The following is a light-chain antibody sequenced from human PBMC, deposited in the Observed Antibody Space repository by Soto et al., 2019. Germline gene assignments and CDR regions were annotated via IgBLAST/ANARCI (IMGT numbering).Light chain of an antibody. V-gene: IGKV1-5*03. CDR3: HQYHSFSWP. Sequence: DIQMTQSPSTLSASVGDSVTITCRASQAISSWLAWYQQKPGKAPKLLLYKASRLENGFPPRFSGSGSGTEFTLTIPSLQPDPFAPYYCHQYHSFSWPFGQRTQVAIK. J-gene: IGKJ1*01. CDR1: QAISSW. CDR2: KAS.